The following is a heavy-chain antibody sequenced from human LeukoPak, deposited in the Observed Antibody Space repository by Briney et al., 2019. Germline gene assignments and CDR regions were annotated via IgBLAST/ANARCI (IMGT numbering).Heavy chain of an antibody. CDR2: INPNSGGT. V-gene: IGHV1-2*02. CDR1: GYTFTGYY. CDR3: ARDPTAYCSGGSCYSGWYFDL. D-gene: IGHD2-15*01. J-gene: IGHJ2*01. Sequence: ASVKVSCKASGYTFTGYYMHWVRQAPGQGLEWMGWINPNSGGTNYAQKFQGRVTMTRDTSISTAYMELSRLRSDDTAVYYCARDPTAYCSGGSCYSGWYFDLWGRGTLVTVSS.